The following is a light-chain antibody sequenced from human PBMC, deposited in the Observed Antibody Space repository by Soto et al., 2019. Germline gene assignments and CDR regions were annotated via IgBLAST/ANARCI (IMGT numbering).Light chain of an antibody. Sequence: DIQMTQSPSTVSASVGDRVTITCRASQSISSWLAWYQQKPGKAPNLLIYKASSLESGVPSRFSGSGSGTEFTLTISSLQPDDFATYYCQQYNIYAWTFGQGTKVEIK. J-gene: IGKJ1*01. CDR2: KAS. CDR1: QSISSW. V-gene: IGKV1-5*03. CDR3: QQYNIYAWT.